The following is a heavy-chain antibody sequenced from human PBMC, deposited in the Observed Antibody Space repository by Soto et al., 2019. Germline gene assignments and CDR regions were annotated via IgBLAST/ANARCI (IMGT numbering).Heavy chain of an antibody. J-gene: IGHJ6*02. CDR3: ARSSTFGVPADIYYYGMDV. CDR2: IYYSGST. V-gene: IGHV4-59*01. D-gene: IGHD2-2*01. CDR1: GGSISSYY. Sequence: PSETLSLTCTVSGGSISSYYWSWIRQPPGKGLEWIGYIYYSGSTNYNTSPKSRDTISVVTSKNQFSLKLSSVTAADTAVYYCARSSTFGVPADIYYYGMDVWGQGTTVTVSS.